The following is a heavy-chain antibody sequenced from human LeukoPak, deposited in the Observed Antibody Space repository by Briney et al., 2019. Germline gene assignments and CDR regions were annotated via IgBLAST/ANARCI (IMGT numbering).Heavy chain of an antibody. J-gene: IGHJ4*02. CDR2: ISGSGGST. CDR3: ANGYSYGLGFDY. D-gene: IGHD5-18*01. Sequence: PGGSLRLSCAASGFTYSSYAMSWVRQAPGKGLEWVSAISGSGGSTYYADSVKGRFTISRDNSKNTLYLQMNSLRAEDTAVYYCANGYSYGLGFDYWGQGTLVTVSS. V-gene: IGHV3-23*01. CDR1: GFTYSSYA.